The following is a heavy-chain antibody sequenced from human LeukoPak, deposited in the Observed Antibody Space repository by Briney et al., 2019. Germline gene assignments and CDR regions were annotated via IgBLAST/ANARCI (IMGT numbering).Heavy chain of an antibody. D-gene: IGHD2-2*01. CDR3: ASVVDYYYGMDV. J-gene: IGHJ6*02. CDR1: GFTFSSYW. CDR2: IKSDGSRT. V-gene: IGHV3-74*01. Sequence: GGSLRLSCAASGFTFSSYWMHWVRQAPGKGLVWVSRIKSDGSRTSYADSVKGRFTISRDNAKNTLYLQMNSLRADDTALYYCASVVDYYYGMDVWGQGTTVTVSS.